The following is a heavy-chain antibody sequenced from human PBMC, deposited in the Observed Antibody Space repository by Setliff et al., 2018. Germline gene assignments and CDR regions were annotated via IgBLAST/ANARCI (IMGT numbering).Heavy chain of an antibody. CDR2: NYDTGNT. Sequence: ASETLSLTCTVSGGSVSSGGYLWSWIRQPPGKGLEWIGYNYDTGNTNINPSLKSRLTISVDRTKNQFSLKLSSVTAADTAVYYCARDFWGSLDYWGQGTLVTVS. J-gene: IGHJ4*02. CDR3: ARDFWGSLDY. CDR1: GGSVSSGGYL. V-gene: IGHV4-61*08. D-gene: IGHD7-27*01.